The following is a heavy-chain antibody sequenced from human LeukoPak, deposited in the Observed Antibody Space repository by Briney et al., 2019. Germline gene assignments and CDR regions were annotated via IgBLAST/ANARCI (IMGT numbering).Heavy chain of an antibody. CDR1: GFTFSSYA. CDR2: ISGSGGST. J-gene: IGHJ4*02. V-gene: IGHV3-23*01. D-gene: IGHD3-9*01. Sequence: GGALRLSCAASGFTFSSYAMSWVRQAPGKGLEWVSAISGSGGSTYYADSVKGRFTISRDNCKNTLYLQMNSLRAEDTAVYYCAKGPNYDILTGYYYYFDDWGQGTLVTVSS. CDR3: AKGPNYDILTGYYYYFDD.